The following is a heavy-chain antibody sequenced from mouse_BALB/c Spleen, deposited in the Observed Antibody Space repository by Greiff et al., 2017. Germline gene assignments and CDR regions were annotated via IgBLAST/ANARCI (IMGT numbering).Heavy chain of an antibody. CDR2: IWRGGST. CDR1: GFSLTSYG. CDR3: ARDYYYGSSLDWYFDV. V-gene: IGHV2-5-1*01. J-gene: IGHJ1*01. Sequence: VQLQESGPSLVQPSQSLSITCTVSGFSLTSYGVHWVRQSPGKGLEWLGVIWRGGSTDYNAAFMSRLSITKDNSKSQVFFKMNSLQTDDTAMYYCARDYYYGSSLDWYFDVWGAGTTVTVSS. D-gene: IGHD1-1*01.